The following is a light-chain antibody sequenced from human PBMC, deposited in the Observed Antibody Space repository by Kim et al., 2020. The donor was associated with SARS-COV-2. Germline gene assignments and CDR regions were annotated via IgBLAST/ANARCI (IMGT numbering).Light chain of an antibody. V-gene: IGLV3-1*01. CDR1: KLGDKY. Sequence: SYELTQPPSVSVSPGQTASITCSGDKLGDKYACXYQQKPGQSPVLVIYQDSKRPSGILERFSGSNSGNTATLTISGTQAMDEADYYCQAWDSSYVVFGGG. CDR2: QDS. CDR3: QAWDSSYVV. J-gene: IGLJ2*01.